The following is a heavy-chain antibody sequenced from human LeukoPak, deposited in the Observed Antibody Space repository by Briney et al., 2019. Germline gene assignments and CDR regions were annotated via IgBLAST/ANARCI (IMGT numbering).Heavy chain of an antibody. J-gene: IGHJ4*02. D-gene: IGHD6-19*01. Sequence: ASVKVSCKASGYTFTSYGISWVRQAPGQGLEWMGWISAYNGNTNYAQKFQGRITMTTDTSASTAYMELRSLRSDDTAVYYCARDLKMGYSSGRYSWGTGSSNDYWGQGTLVTVSS. V-gene: IGHV1-18*01. CDR3: ARDLKMGYSSGRYSWGTGSSNDY. CDR1: GYTFTSYG. CDR2: ISAYNGNT.